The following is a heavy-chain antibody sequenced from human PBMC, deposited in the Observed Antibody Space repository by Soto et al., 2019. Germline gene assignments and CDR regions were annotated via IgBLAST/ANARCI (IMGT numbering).Heavy chain of an antibody. CDR3: ARGGGYSYGGIDY. V-gene: IGHV4-61*01. J-gene: IGHJ4*02. CDR1: GGSVRSGRYY. D-gene: IGHD5-18*01. Sequence: TLSLTCTVSGGSVRSGRYYWSWIRQPPGKGLEWIGYVFYSGSTRYNPSLNSRVTISVDTSKNQFSLKLSSVTAADTAVYYCARGGGYSYGGIDYWGQGTLVTVSS. CDR2: VFYSGST.